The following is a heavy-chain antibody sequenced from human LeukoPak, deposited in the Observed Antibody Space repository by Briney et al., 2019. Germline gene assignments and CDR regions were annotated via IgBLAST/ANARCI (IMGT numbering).Heavy chain of an antibody. J-gene: IGHJ4*02. V-gene: IGHV3-48*01. D-gene: IGHD2-2*02. CDR2: ISSSSSTI. Sequence: GGSLRLSCAASGFTFSSYSMNWVRQAPGKGLEWVSYISSSSSTIYYADSMKGRFTISRDNAKNSLYLQMNSLRAEDTAVYYCARKYCSSTSCYTGPYYFDYWGQGTLVTVSS. CDR1: GFTFSSYS. CDR3: ARKYCSSTSCYTGPYYFDY.